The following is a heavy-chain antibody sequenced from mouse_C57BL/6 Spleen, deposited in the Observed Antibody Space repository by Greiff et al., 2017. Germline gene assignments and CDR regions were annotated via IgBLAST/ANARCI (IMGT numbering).Heavy chain of an antibody. J-gene: IGHJ4*01. D-gene: IGHD1-1*01. V-gene: IGHV14-4*01. CDR1: GFNIKDDY. CDR2: IDPENGDT. CDR3: TTGYYGSSYRAMDY. Sequence: SGAELVRPGASVKLSCTASGFNIKDDYMHWVKQRPEQGLEWIGWIDPENGDTEYASKFQGKATITADTSSNTAYLQLSSLTSEDTAVYYCTTGYYGSSYRAMDYWGQGTSVTVSS.